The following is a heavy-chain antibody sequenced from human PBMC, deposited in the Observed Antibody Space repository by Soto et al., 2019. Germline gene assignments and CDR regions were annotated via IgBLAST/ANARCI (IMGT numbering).Heavy chain of an antibody. CDR1: GGSISSGGYY. Sequence: ASETLSLTCTVSGGSISSGGYYWSWIRQHPGKGLEWIGYIYYSGSTYYNPSLKSRVTISVDTSKNQFSLKLSSVTAADTAVYYCARCYYDSRGYNWFDPWGQGTLVTVSS. CDR2: IYYSGST. J-gene: IGHJ5*02. V-gene: IGHV4-31*03. CDR3: ARCYYDSRGYNWFDP. D-gene: IGHD3-22*01.